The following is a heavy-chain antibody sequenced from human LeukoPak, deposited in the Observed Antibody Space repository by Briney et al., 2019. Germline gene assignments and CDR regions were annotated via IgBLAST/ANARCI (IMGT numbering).Heavy chain of an antibody. D-gene: IGHD1-14*01. CDR3: ASGPFLTFDHTPEGYYHYYMDV. J-gene: IGHJ6*03. V-gene: IGHV1-69*13. CDR1: GGTFNTYA. CDR2: IVPMFDTT. Sequence: ASVKVSCTASGGTFNTYAITWVRQAPGQGLEWLGGIVPMFDTTNYGQKFQGRLTITADPSTSTAYMELSSLRSEDTAVYYCASGPFLTFDHTPEGYYHYYMDVWGPGTTVTTSS.